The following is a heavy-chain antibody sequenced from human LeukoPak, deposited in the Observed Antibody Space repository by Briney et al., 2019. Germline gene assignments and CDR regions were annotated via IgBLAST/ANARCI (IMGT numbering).Heavy chain of an antibody. D-gene: IGHD2-2*01. V-gene: IGHV4-39*07. J-gene: IGHJ4*02. CDR2: IYYSGST. CDR3: ATRKCLGGTSCLTAFDY. Sequence: PSETLSLTCTVSGGSISSSSYYWGWIRQPPGKGLEWIGRIYYSGSTYYNPSLKSRVTILVDTSKNQFSLQLSPVTDADTAVYYCATRKCLGGTSCLTAFDYWGQGTLVTVSS. CDR1: GGSISSSSYY.